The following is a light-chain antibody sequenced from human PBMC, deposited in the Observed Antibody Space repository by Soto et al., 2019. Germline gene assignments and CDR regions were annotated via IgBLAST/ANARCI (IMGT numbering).Light chain of an antibody. CDR1: SSDVCGYNY. CDR3: SSYTSSSTLYVV. J-gene: IGLJ2*01. V-gene: IGLV2-14*01. CDR2: DVS. Sequence: QSVLTQPASVSGSPGQSITISCTGTSSDVCGYNYVSWYQQHPGKAPKLMIYDVSNRPSGVSNRFSVSKSGNTASLTISGLQAEDEADYYCSSYTSSSTLYVVFGGGTKVTVL.